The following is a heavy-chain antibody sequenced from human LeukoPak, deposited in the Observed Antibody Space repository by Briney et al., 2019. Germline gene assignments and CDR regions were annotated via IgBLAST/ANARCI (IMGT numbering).Heavy chain of an antibody. J-gene: IGHJ4*02. CDR2: ISWNSGSI. CDR1: GFTFDDYA. V-gene: IGHV3-9*01. D-gene: IGHD1-7*01. CDR3: AKDSNWNYEGGETDY. Sequence: PGRSLRLSCAASGFTFDDYAMHWVRPAPGKGLEWVSGISWNSGSIGYADSVKGRFTISRDNAKNSLYLQMNSLRAEDTALYYCAKDSNWNYEGGETDYWGQGTLVTVSS.